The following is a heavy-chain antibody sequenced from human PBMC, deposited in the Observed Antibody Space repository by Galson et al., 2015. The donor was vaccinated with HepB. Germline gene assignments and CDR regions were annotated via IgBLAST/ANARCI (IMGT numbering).Heavy chain of an antibody. CDR2: INHSGST. V-gene: IGHV4-34*01. J-gene: IGHJ5*02. CDR3: ARGRGYSSSWYLT. D-gene: IGHD6-13*01. Sequence: SETLSLTCAVYGGSFSGYYWSWIRQPPGKGLEWIGEINHSGSTNYNPSLKSRVTISVDTSKNQFSLKLSSVTAADTAVYYCARGRGYSSSWYLTWGQGTLVTVSS. CDR1: GGSFSGYY.